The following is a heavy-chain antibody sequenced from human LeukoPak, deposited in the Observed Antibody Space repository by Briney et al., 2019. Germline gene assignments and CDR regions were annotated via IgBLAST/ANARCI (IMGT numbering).Heavy chain of an antibody. Sequence: PGGSLRLSCGISGFIFSSYWMHWVRQAPGKGLVWVSRINSDGSSTSYADSVKGRFTISRDNAKNTLYLQMNSLRAEDTAVYYCARVEVNYGMDVWGQGTTVTVSS. J-gene: IGHJ6*02. D-gene: IGHD1-1*01. V-gene: IGHV3-74*01. CDR2: INSDGSST. CDR3: ARVEVNYGMDV. CDR1: GFIFSSYW.